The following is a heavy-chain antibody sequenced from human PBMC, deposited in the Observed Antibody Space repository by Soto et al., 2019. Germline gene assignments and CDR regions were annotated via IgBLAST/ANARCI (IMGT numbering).Heavy chain of an antibody. D-gene: IGHD2-15*01. CDR2: IIPIFGTA. Sequence: ASVKVSCKASGGTFSSYAISWVRQAPGQGLEWMGGIIPIFGTANYAQKFQGRVTITADESTSTAYMELSSLRSEDTAVYYCARTILRELLPAYYYYYGMDVWGQGTTVTVSS. J-gene: IGHJ6*02. CDR1: GGTFSSYA. CDR3: ARTILRELLPAYYYYYGMDV. V-gene: IGHV1-69*13.